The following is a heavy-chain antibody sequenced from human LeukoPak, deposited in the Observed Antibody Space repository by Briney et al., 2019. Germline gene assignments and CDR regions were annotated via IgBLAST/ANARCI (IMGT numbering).Heavy chain of an antibody. CDR3: ATYFYGSGSYHNHPNFVS. Sequence: PSETLSLTCAVYGTSFSRYYWSWIRQPPGKGLEWIGEINHGGSTTYNPSLKSRVIISIDTSKNQFSLNLSSVTAADTAVYYCATYFYGSGSYHNHPNFVSWGQGTLVTVSS. CDR1: GTSFSRYY. D-gene: IGHD3-10*01. V-gene: IGHV4-34*01. CDR2: INHGGST. J-gene: IGHJ4*02.